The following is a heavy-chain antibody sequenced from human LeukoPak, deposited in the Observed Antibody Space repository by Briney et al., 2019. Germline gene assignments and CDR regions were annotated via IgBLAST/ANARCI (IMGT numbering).Heavy chain of an antibody. J-gene: IGHJ3*02. V-gene: IGHV4-4*07. D-gene: IGHD5-24*01. CDR1: GGSISSYY. CDR2: IYTSGST. Sequence: SETLSLTCTVSGGSISSYYWSWIRQPAGKGLEWIGRIYTSGSTNYNPSLKSRVTMSVDTSKNQFSLKLSSVTAADTAVYYCARHERDVSLDHALDIWGQGTMVTVSS. CDR3: ARHERDVSLDHALDI.